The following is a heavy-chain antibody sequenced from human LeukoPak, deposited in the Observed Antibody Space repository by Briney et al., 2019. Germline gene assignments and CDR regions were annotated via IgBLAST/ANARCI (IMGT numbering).Heavy chain of an antibody. Sequence: GGSLRLSCAASGFTFSSYSMNWVRQAPGKGLEWVSYISSSSSTIYYADSVKGRFTISRDNAKNSLYLQMNSLRAEDTAVYYCAREISHYDFWSGYSGYWGQGTLVTVSS. CDR3: AREISHYDFWSGYSGY. J-gene: IGHJ4*02. CDR1: GFTFSSYS. CDR2: ISSSSSTI. V-gene: IGHV3-48*01. D-gene: IGHD3-3*01.